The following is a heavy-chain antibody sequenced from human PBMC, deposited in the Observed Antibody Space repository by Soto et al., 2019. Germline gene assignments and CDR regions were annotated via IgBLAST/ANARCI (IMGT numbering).Heavy chain of an antibody. CDR2: ISLSGSTI. CDR1: GFAFSTYE. V-gene: IGHV3-48*03. D-gene: IGHD3-3*02. CDR3: DRESFSASPNFFDF. J-gene: IGHJ4*02. Sequence: PGGSLRLSCAASGFAFSTYEMNWVRQAPGKGLDWVSYISLSGSTIYYADSVKGRFTITRDDAKNSLYLQMDSLRADDTAVYYCDRESFSASPNFFDFWGQGTLVTVSS.